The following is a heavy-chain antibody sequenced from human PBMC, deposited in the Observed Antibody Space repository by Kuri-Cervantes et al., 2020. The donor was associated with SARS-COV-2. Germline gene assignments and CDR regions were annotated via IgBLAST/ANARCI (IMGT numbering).Heavy chain of an antibody. J-gene: IGHJ4*02. CDR1: GGSISSSNW. V-gene: IGHV4-4*02. D-gene: IGHD3-9*01. CDR2: IYHSGST. Sequence: GSLRLSCAVSGGSISSSNWWSWVRQPPGKGLEWIGEIYHSGSTNYNPSLKSRVSLSVDTSKNQFSLKLTSVTAADTAIYYCARHYAFDRFHKWGQGTQVTVSS. CDR3: ARHYAFDRFHK.